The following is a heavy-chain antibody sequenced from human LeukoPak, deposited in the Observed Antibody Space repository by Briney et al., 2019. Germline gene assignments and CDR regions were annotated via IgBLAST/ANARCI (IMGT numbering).Heavy chain of an antibody. CDR2: ISGSGGST. Sequence: PGGSLRLSCAASGFTFSSYAMSWVRQAPGKGLEWVSAISGSGGSTYYADSVKGRFTISRDNSKNTLYLQMKSLRAEDTAVYYCAKDPASGITIFGDSFDPWGQGTLVTVSS. CDR3: AKDPASGITIFGDSFDP. V-gene: IGHV3-23*01. J-gene: IGHJ5*02. CDR1: GFTFSSYA. D-gene: IGHD3-3*01.